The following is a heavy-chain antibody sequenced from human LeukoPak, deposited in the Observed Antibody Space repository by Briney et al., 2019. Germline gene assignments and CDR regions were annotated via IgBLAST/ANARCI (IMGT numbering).Heavy chain of an antibody. CDR3: AKVRSPCSSTSCYYDAFDI. CDR1: GFTFSSYA. CDR2: ISGSGGST. J-gene: IGHJ3*02. D-gene: IGHD2-2*01. Sequence: GGSLRLSCAASGFTFSSYAMIWVRQAPGKGLEWVSAISGSGGSTYYADSVKGRFTISRDNSKNTLYLQMNSLRAEDTAVYYCAKVRSPCSSTSCYYDAFDIWGQGTMVTVSS. V-gene: IGHV3-23*01.